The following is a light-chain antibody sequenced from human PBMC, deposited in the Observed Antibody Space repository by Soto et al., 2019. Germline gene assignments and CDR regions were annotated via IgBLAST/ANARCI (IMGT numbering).Light chain of an antibody. Sequence: QSVLTQPASVSGSPGQSITISCTGTSSDVGSYDLVSWYQQHPGKAPKLIIYEGSKRPSGVYSRFSGAKSGNTASLTISRLQAEDEADYYCCSYAGRSSWVFGGGTKLTVL. CDR3: CSYAGRSSWV. J-gene: IGLJ3*02. CDR1: SSDVGSYDL. CDR2: EGS. V-gene: IGLV2-23*01.